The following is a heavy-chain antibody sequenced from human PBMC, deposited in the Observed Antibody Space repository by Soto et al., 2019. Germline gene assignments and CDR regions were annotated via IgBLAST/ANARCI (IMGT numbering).Heavy chain of an antibody. Sequence: EVQLVESGGGLVKPGGSLRLSCAASDFTISNAWMNWVRQAPGKGLEWVGRIKSKTDGETRDYAAPVKGRFTISRDDSKNTLYLQMNSLKTEDTGVYYCSTDQNGFRDFEGDYWGQGTLVTVSS. V-gene: IGHV3-15*07. J-gene: IGHJ4*02. CDR2: IKSKTDGETR. CDR1: DFTISNAW. CDR3: STDQNGFRDFEGDY. D-gene: IGHD3-10*01.